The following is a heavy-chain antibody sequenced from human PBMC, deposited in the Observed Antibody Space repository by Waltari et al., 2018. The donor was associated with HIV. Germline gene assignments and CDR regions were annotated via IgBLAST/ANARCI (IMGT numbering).Heavy chain of an antibody. Sequence: QVQLQESGPGLVKPSETLSLTCTVSGGSISSYYWSWIRQPPGKGLEWIGYIYYSGSTNYNPSLKSRVTISVDTSKTQFSLKLSSVTAADTAVYYCARHLWGVMVPSYFDYWGQGTLVTVSS. CDR2: IYYSGST. V-gene: IGHV4-59*01. D-gene: IGHD3-16*01. CDR3: ARHLWGVMVPSYFDY. CDR1: GGSISSYY. J-gene: IGHJ4*02.